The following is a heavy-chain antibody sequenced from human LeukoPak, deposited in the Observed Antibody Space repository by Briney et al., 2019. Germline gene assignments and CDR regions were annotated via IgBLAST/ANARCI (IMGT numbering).Heavy chain of an antibody. CDR2: IRHSDGRT. CDR1: GFNFNTYT. Sequence: SGESLRLSCDASGFNFNTYTMYWVRQAPGQGLEWVSGIRHSDGRTYYADSVKGRFTISRDNSKNTLYLQMNSLRAEDTAVYYCAKSMQNVRYFDWLLLGLLDYWGQGTLVTVSS. J-gene: IGHJ4*02. CDR3: AKSMQNVRYFDWLLLGLLDY. V-gene: IGHV3-23*01. D-gene: IGHD3-9*01.